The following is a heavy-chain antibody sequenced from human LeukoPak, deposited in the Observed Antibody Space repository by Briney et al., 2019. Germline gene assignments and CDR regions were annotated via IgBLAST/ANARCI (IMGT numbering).Heavy chain of an antibody. CDR3: AKDDAWLQYGN. Sequence: GGSLRLSCVASRFTFKNYAMSWVRRVPGKGLEWVSAISGSDPGTYSADSVRGRFTISRDKSKGTVYLQMNSLRPEDTAVYCCAKDDAWLQYGNWGRGTLVTVSS. J-gene: IGHJ4*02. D-gene: IGHD5-24*01. CDR1: RFTFKNYA. CDR2: ISGSDPGT. V-gene: IGHV3-23*01.